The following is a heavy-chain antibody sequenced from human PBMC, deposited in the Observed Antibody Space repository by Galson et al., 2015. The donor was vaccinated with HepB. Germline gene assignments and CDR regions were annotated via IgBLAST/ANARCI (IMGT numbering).Heavy chain of an antibody. CDR2: IKEDGSEK. J-gene: IGHJ4*02. CDR1: GFTFSSYW. CDR3: ARFLGGGYSGYDYGVDY. D-gene: IGHD5-12*01. Sequence: SLRLSCAASGFTFSSYWMSWVRQAPGKGLERVANIKEDGSEKNYVDSVKGRFTISRDNAKNSLYLQMNSLRAEDPAVYYCARFLGGGYSGYDYGVDYWGQGTLVTVSS. V-gene: IGHV3-7*01.